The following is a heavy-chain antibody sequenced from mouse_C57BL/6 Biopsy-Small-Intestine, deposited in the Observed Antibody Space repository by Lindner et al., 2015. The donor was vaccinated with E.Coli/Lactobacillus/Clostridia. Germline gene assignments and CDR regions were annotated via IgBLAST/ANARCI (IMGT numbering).Heavy chain of an antibody. CDR3: VRNDGYSHWYFDV. J-gene: IGHJ1*03. CDR2: IWPGDGDT. D-gene: IGHD2-3*01. Sequence: VQLQESGAELVKPGASVKISCKTSGYVFSSYWMNWVKQRPGKGLEWVGQIWPGDGDTKYNGKFMDKATLTADKSSSTAYMQLSSLTSEDSAVYFCVRNDGYSHWYFDVWGTGTTVTVSS. CDR1: GYVFSSYW. V-gene: IGHV1-80*01.